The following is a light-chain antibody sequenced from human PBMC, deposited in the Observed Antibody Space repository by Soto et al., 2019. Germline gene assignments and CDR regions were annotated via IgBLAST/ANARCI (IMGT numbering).Light chain of an antibody. CDR2: GAS. CDR3: QQYNSYWWT. CDR1: QSVSSN. V-gene: IGKV3-15*01. Sequence: ETVMTQSPATLSVSPGERATLSCRASQSVSSNLAWYQHKPGQAPRLLIYGASTRATGIPARFSGSGSGTEFTLTISSLQSEDFAVYYCQQYNSYWWTFGQGTKVEIK. J-gene: IGKJ1*01.